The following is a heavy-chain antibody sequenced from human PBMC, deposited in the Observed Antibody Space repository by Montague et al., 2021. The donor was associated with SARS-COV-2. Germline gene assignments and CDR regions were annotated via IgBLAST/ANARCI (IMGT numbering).Heavy chain of an antibody. CDR1: GFTFSSYA. D-gene: IGHD3-3*01. V-gene: IGHV3-23*03. CDR3: AKDLEEFITIFGVVTKSPLGMDV. J-gene: IGHJ6*02. Sequence: RLSLSASGFTFSSYAMSWVRQAPGKGLEWVSVIYSGGSSTYYADSVKGRFTISRDNSKNTLYLQMNSLRAEDTAVYYCAKDLEEFITIFGVVTKSPLGMDVWGQGTTVTVSS. CDR2: IYSGGSST.